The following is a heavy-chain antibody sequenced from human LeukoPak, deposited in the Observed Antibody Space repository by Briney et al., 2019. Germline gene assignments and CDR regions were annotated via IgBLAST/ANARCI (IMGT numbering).Heavy chain of an antibody. CDR3: ATGTQAYYYYYGMDV. CDR2: IYSGGST. D-gene: IGHD1-7*01. J-gene: IGHJ6*02. V-gene: IGHV3-53*04. Sequence: GGSLRLSCAASGFTVSSNYMSWVRQAPGKGLEWVSVIYSGGSTYYADSVKGRFTISRHNSKNTLYLQMNSLRAEDTAVYYCATGTQAYYYYYGMDVWGQGTTVTVSS. CDR1: GFTVSSNY.